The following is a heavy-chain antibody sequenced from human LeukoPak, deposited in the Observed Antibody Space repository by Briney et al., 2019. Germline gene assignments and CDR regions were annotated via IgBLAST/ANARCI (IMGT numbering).Heavy chain of an antibody. D-gene: IGHD6-19*01. V-gene: IGHV3-30*18. Sequence: QTGGSLRLSCAASGFTFSSYGMHWVRQAPGKGLEWVAVISYDGSNKYYADSVKGRFTISRDNSKNTLYLQMNSLRAEDTAVYYCAKDLRAQWLSPFDYWGQGTLVTVSS. CDR3: AKDLRAQWLSPFDY. CDR2: ISYDGSNK. CDR1: GFTFSSYG. J-gene: IGHJ4*02.